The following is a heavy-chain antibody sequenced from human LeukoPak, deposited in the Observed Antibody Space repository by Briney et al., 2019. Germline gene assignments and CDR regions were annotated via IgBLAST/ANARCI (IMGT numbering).Heavy chain of an antibody. CDR1: GFTFSDYY. CDR3: ARDTVGIASYYMDV. Sequence: PGGSLRLSCAASGFTFSDYYMSWIRQAPGKGLEWVSYISSSGSTIYYADSVKGRFTISRDNAKNSLYPQMNSLRAEDTAVYYCARDTVGIASYYMDVWGKGTTVTISS. D-gene: IGHD4-11*01. V-gene: IGHV3-11*01. J-gene: IGHJ6*03. CDR2: ISSSGSTI.